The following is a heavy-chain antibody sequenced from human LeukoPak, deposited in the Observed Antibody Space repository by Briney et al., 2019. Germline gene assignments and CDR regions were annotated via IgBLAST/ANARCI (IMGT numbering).Heavy chain of an antibody. CDR3: ARARRVYCSSTSCYGSAFDI. J-gene: IGHJ3*02. Sequence: SVKVSCKASGGTFSSYAISWVRQAPGQGPEWMGGIIPIFGTANYAQKFQGRVTITADESTSTAYMELSSLRSEDTAVYYCARARRVYCSSTSCYGSAFDIWGQGTMVTVSS. CDR2: IIPIFGTA. D-gene: IGHD2-2*01. CDR1: GGTFSSYA. V-gene: IGHV1-69*01.